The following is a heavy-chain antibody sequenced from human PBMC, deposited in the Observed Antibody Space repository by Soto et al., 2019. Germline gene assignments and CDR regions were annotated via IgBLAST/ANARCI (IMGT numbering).Heavy chain of an antibody. Sequence: EVQLLESGGGLVHPGGSLRLSCAASGFTFSTLAMSWVRQAPGKGLDWVSSISENSGGTFYADSVKGRFTISRDNSKNTLYLQMNSLRAEDTAVYYCAKDRAGVVAATTFDYWGQGTLVTVSS. CDR3: AKDRAGVVAATTFDY. D-gene: IGHD2-15*01. J-gene: IGHJ4*02. CDR1: GFTFSTLA. CDR2: ISENSGGT. V-gene: IGHV3-23*01.